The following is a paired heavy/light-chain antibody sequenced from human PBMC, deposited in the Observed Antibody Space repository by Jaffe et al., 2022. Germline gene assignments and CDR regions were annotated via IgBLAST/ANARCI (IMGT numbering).Light chain of an antibody. CDR2: KDS. V-gene: IGLV3-25*03. Sequence: SYELTQPPSVSVSPGQTARITCSGDALPKQYAYWYQQKPGQAPVLVIYKDSERPSGIPERFSGSSSGTTVTLTISGVQAEDEADYYCQSADSSGTEEVFGGGTKLTVL. CDR3: QSADSSGTEEV. CDR1: ALPKQY. J-gene: IGLJ2*01.
Heavy chain of an antibody. D-gene: IGHD2-15*01. CDR1: GYTFTGYY. CDR3: ARPQRQGVGGSSPRDYYYYYMDV. Sequence: QVQLVQSGAEVKKPGASVKVSCKASGYTFTGYYMHWVRQAPGQGLEWMGRINPNSGGTNYAQKFQGRVTMTRDTSISTAYMELSRLRSDDTAVYYCARPQRQGVGGSSPRDYYYYYMDVWGKGTTVTVSS. J-gene: IGHJ6*03. CDR2: INPNSGGT. V-gene: IGHV1-2*06.